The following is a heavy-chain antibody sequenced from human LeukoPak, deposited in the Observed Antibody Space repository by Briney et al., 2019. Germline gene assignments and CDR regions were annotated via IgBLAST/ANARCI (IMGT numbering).Heavy chain of an antibody. D-gene: IGHD3-22*01. CDR2: IYYSGST. J-gene: IGHJ3*02. CDR3: ARLGDYYDSSGYYYAIVGAFDI. V-gene: IGHV4-39*01. Sequence: SSETLSLTCTVSGGSISSSSYYWGWIRQPPGKGLEWIGSIYYSGSTYYNPSLKSRVTISVDTSKNQFSLKLSSVTAADTAVYYCARLGDYYDSSGYYYAIVGAFDIWGQGTMVTVSS. CDR1: GGSISSSSYY.